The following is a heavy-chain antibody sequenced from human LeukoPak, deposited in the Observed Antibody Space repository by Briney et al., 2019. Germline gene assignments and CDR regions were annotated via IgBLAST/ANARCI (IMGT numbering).Heavy chain of an antibody. Sequence: SETLSLTCTVSSGSFSSSSYFCGWIRQPPGMGLEWIATINYSGTTYYNPSLKSRATPSVDPANSQFSLKLSSVTAADTAVYYCARLRGGVQLWGDWGQGALVTVSS. CDR3: ARLRGGVQLWGD. D-gene: IGHD1-1*01. CDR1: SGSFSSSSYF. CDR2: INYSGTT. V-gene: IGHV4-39*01. J-gene: IGHJ4*01.